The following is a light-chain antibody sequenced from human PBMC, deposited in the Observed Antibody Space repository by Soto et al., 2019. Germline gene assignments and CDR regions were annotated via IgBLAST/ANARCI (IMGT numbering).Light chain of an antibody. CDR1: QSVSGSY. CDR2: GAS. V-gene: IGKV3-20*01. CDR3: QQYGSSPRT. Sequence: EIGVTQSPRTPFFSSGEKTTLPFRARQSVSGSYLAWYQQKPGQAPRLLIYGASSRATGIPDRFSGSGSGTDFTLTISRLEPEDFAVYYCQQYGSSPRTFGQGTKVDIK. J-gene: IGKJ1*01.